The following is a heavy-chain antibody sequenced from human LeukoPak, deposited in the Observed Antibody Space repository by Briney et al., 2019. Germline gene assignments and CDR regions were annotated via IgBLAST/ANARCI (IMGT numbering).Heavy chain of an antibody. CDR3: ATYSSLNRREFQY. V-gene: IGHV3-21*01. Sequence: PGGSLRLSCAASGFTFSSYSMNWVRQAPGKGLEWVSSISSSSSYIYYADSAKGRFTISRDNAKNSLYLQMNSLRAEDTAVYYCATYSSLNRREFQYWGQGTLLTVSS. CDR2: ISSSSSYI. D-gene: IGHD3-22*01. J-gene: IGHJ1*01. CDR1: GFTFSSYS.